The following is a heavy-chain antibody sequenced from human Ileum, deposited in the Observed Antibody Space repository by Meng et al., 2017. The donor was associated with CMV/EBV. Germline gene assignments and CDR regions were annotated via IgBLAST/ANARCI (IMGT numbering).Heavy chain of an antibody. CDR1: GAPISSGCHS. CDR2: MYFSGIA. Sequence: QMPLKESAPAPAAPAEPLSLTCTATGAPISSGCHSWACLRQPPGKRLEWIGSMYFSGIADYNPSLKSRVTISLHATQKQFSLRLTSVTAADSAVYFCARDLTNKWFYYWGQGTLVTVSS. D-gene: IGHD1-26*01. V-gene: IGHV4-39*07. CDR3: ARDLTNKWFYY. J-gene: IGHJ4*02.